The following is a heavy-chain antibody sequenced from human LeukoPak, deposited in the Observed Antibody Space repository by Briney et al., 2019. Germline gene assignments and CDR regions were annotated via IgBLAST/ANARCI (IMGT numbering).Heavy chain of an antibody. J-gene: IGHJ4*02. CDR1: GGSISSSNYD. CDR3: ARFPKYSWVY. Sequence: SETLSVTCTVSGGSISSSNYDWGWIRQPPGKGLEWIGSIYYTGSTYYSPSLKSRVTISVDTSKNQFSLKLSSVTAADTAVYYCARFPKYSWVYWGEGTLVTVSS. D-gene: IGHD2/OR15-2a*01. V-gene: IGHV4-39*01. CDR2: IYYTGST.